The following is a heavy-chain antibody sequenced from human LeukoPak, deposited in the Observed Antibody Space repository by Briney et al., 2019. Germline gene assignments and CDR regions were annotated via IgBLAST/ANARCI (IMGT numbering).Heavy chain of an antibody. Sequence: SETLSLTCAVSGGSFSGYYWTLIRQPPGKELEWIGEINHSGSANYNPSLMSRVTISLDTSKNHFSLNLSSVTAADTAVYYCARHKHSSGYYYSFDIWGQGTLVTVSS. J-gene: IGHJ3*02. V-gene: IGHV4-34*01. D-gene: IGHD3-22*01. CDR1: GGSFSGYY. CDR2: INHSGSA. CDR3: ARHKHSSGYYYSFDI.